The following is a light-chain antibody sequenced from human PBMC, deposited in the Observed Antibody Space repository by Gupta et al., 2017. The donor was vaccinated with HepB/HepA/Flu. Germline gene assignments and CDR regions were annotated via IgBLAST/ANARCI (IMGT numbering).Light chain of an antibody. J-gene: IGLJ2*01. V-gene: IGLV2-14*03. Sequence: QSALTQPASVSGSPGQSVTLSCTGPSSDFGDSNSVAWYQHHPGEAPKLIIRDVSYRPSGISNRFSGSKSGNTASLTISGLQPDDEADYSCSSHTNNRDVLFGGGTKVTVL. CDR3: SSHTNNRDVL. CDR1: SSDFGDSNS. CDR2: DVS.